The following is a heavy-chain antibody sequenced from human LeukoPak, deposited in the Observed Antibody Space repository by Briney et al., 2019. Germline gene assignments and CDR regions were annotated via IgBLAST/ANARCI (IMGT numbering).Heavy chain of an antibody. CDR3: AREVDAAAAYNWFDP. Sequence: PSETLSLTCTVSGGSISSGSYYWVWIRQPPGKGLEWIGTIYYSGTTYYKASLKSRVTISVDTSKNQFSLRLSSVTAADTAVYYCAREVDAAAAYNWFDPWGQGTLVTVSS. J-gene: IGHJ5*02. CDR1: GGSISSGSYY. CDR2: IYYSGTT. V-gene: IGHV4-39*07. D-gene: IGHD2-2*01.